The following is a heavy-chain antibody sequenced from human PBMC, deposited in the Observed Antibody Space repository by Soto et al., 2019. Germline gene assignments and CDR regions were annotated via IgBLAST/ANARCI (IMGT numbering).Heavy chain of an antibody. CDR2: ISSSSSTI. CDR1: GFTFSSYS. J-gene: IGHJ6*02. Sequence: LRLSCAASGFTFSSYSMNWVRQAPGKGLEWVSYISSSSSTIYYADSVKGRFTISRDNAKNSLYLQMNSLRDEDTAVYYCARRTNDFWSGYPQMYYYGMDVWGQGTTVTVSS. V-gene: IGHV3-48*02. D-gene: IGHD3-3*01. CDR3: ARRTNDFWSGYPQMYYYGMDV.